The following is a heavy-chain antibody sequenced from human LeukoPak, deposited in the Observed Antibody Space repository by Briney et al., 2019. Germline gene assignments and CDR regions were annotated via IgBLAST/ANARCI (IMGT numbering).Heavy chain of an antibody. CDR3: AAESKTSSLADP. CDR2: INPSGGSA. J-gene: IGHJ5*02. CDR1: GYTFTSYY. D-gene: IGHD1-14*01. Sequence: GASVKVSCKASGYTFTSYYIHWVRQAPGQGLEWMGIINPSGGSASYAQKFEGRVTMTRDTSTSTVYMELSSLRAEDTAVYYCAAESKTSSLADPWGQGTLVTVSS. V-gene: IGHV1-46*01.